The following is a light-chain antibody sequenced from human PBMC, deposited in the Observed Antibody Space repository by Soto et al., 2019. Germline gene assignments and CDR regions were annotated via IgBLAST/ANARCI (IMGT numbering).Light chain of an antibody. Sequence: QSVLTQPASVSGSPGQSITISCTGTSSDVGLYDYVSWYQQHPGKAPQLMIYAVSNRPSGVSNRFSASKSGNTASLFISGLQAEDEADYYCRSYTSDSSCVFGSGTKV. CDR1: SSDVGLYDY. V-gene: IGLV2-14*01. CDR3: RSYTSDSSCV. CDR2: AVS. J-gene: IGLJ1*01.